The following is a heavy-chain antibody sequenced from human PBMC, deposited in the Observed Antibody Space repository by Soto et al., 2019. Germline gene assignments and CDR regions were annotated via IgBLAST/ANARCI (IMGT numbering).Heavy chain of an antibody. Sequence: PGGSLRLSFAASGFTFSHSWMHWVRQAPGKGLVWVSYINSDGSTTTYADSVKGRFTISRDNAKNTVYLQINSLRAEDTAVYYCARDRSYSTDYWGQGTLVTVSS. V-gene: IGHV3-74*01. CDR2: INSDGSTT. CDR1: GFTFSHSW. CDR3: ARDRSYSTDY. J-gene: IGHJ4*02. D-gene: IGHD1-26*01.